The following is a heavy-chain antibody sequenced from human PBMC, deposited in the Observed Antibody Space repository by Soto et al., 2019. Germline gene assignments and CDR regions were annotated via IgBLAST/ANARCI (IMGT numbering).Heavy chain of an antibody. CDR3: ARDQGPVGATTRAFDY. V-gene: IGHV3-33*01. J-gene: IGHJ4*02. Sequence: GGSLRLSCAASGFTFSSYGMHWVRQAPGKGLEWVAVIWYDGSNKYYADSVKGRFTISRDNSKNTLYLQMNSLRAEDTAVYYCARDQGPVGATTRAFDYWGQGTLVTVSS. CDR2: IWYDGSNK. D-gene: IGHD1-26*01. CDR1: GFTFSSYG.